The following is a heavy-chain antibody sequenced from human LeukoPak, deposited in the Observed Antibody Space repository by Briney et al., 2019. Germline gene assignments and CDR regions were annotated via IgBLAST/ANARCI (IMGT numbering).Heavy chain of an antibody. CDR3: ARVAFRSSSYISGIDY. CDR2: IYSGGST. D-gene: IGHD1-20*01. CDR1: GLTVTSNY. V-gene: IGHV3-53*01. Sequence: GGSLRLSCAASGLTVTSNYMSWVSQAPGKGLEWVSVIYSGGSTYYADSVKGRFTISRDNSKNTLYLQMNNLRAEDTAVYYCARVAFRSSSYISGIDYWGQGTLVTVSS. J-gene: IGHJ4*02.